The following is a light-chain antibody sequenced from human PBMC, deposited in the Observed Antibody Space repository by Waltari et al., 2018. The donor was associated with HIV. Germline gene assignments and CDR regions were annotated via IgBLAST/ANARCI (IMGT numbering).Light chain of an antibody. CDR1: QSINTY. CDR2: KAS. V-gene: IGKV1-5*03. J-gene: IGKJ1*01. CDR3: QQYSFYSGT. Sequence: DTQITQSPSTLSASVGDSVNITCRASQSINTYLAWYQQKPGKAPKLLIYKASSLQSGVPSRFSGSGSGTEFTLTISSLQPDDFASYYCQQYSFYSGTFGQGTKVEIK.